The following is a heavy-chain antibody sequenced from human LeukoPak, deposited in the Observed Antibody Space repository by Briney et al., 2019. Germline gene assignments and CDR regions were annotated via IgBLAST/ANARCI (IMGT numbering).Heavy chain of an antibody. Sequence: TSETLSLTCTVSGGSISSYYWSWIRQPPGKGLEWIGYIYYSGSTNYNPSLKSRVTISVDTSKNQFSLKLSSVTAADTAVYYCARGYCSGGSCHPGRYYFDFWGRGTLVTVSS. D-gene: IGHD2-15*01. V-gene: IGHV4-59*01. CDR1: GGSISSYY. CDR2: IYYSGST. J-gene: IGHJ2*01. CDR3: ARGYCSGGSCHPGRYYFDF.